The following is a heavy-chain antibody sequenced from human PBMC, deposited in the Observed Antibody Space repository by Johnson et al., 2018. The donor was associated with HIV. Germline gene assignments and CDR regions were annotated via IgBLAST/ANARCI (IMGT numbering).Heavy chain of an antibody. J-gene: IGHJ3*02. CDR1: GFTFSNAW. CDR3: ARASRSWYFAFDI. Sequence: VQLVESGGGLVKPGGSLRLSCAASGFTFSNAWMSWVRQAPGKGLEWVGRIRSKANSYATAYAASVKGRFTISRDDSKNTAYLQMNSLKTEDTAVYYCARASRSWYFAFDIWGQGTMVTVSS. CDR2: IRSKANSYAT. V-gene: IGHV3-73*01. D-gene: IGHD6-13*01.